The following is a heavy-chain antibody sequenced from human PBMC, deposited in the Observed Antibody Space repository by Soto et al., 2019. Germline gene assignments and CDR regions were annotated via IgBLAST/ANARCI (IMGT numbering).Heavy chain of an antibody. CDR1: GGTFTAST. CDR3: AREALGATFVS. V-gene: IGHV1-69*02. J-gene: IGHJ5*01. CDR2: VIPFSDLT. D-gene: IGHD1-26*01. Sequence: QVLLVQSGAELRKPGSSVKVSCKTSGGTFTASTFSWVRQAPGQGLEWMGRVIPFSDLTDYAQKLQDRRAITADTSTSPLSMELSRLRSADTALSFCAREALGATFVSWGQGTLVTVSS.